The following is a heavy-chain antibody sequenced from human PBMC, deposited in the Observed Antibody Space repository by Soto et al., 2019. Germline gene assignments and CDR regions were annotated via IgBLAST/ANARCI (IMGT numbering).Heavy chain of an antibody. CDR2: IYYSGST. J-gene: IGHJ3*02. Sequence: PLETLSLTCTVSGGSISRYYLSWIRQPPGKGLEWIGYIYYSGSTNYNPSLKSRVTMSVDTSKNQFSLKLSSVTAADTAVYYCCGSGSYLDAFDIWGQGTMVTVSS. D-gene: IGHD3-10*01. CDR1: GGSISRYY. CDR3: CGSGSYLDAFDI. V-gene: IGHV4-59*01.